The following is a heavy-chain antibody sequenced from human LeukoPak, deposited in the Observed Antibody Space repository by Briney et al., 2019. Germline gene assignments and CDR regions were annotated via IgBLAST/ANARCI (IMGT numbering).Heavy chain of an antibody. CDR2: IYPEDSGT. V-gene: IGHV5-51*01. CDR3: ARLGGRILDIATRRGYFAY. Sequence: GESLKISCKASGYSFANYWVGWVRQMPGKGLEWMGIIYPEDSGTRYSPSFQGQVTISADKSISTAYLQWSSLKASDTAMYYCARLGGRILDIATRRGYFAYWGQGTLVTVSS. D-gene: IGHD6-6*01. CDR1: GYSFANYW. J-gene: IGHJ4*02.